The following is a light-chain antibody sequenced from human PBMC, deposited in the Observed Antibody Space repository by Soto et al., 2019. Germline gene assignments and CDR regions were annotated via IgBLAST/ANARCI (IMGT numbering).Light chain of an antibody. CDR3: QQANSFPLT. V-gene: IGKV2-30*01. CDR2: KVS. CDR1: QSLVFSDGNTY. Sequence: DVVMTQSPLSLPVTLGQPASISCRSSQSLVFSDGNTYLSWFQQRPGQSPRRLIYKVSDRDSGVPDRFSGSGSGTDFTLTISSLQPEDFATYYCQQANSFPLTFGGGTKVEIK. J-gene: IGKJ4*01.